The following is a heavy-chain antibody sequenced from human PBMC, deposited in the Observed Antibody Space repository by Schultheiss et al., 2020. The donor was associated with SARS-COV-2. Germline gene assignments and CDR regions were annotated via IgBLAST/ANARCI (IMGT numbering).Heavy chain of an antibody. J-gene: IGHJ4*02. CDR3: ARDDLDY. Sequence: GGSLRLSCAASGFTFSSYTMHWVRQAPGKGLECVGVISYDGSNKYYADSVKGRFTISRDNSKNTLYLQMNSLRAEDTAVYYCARDDLDYWGQGTLVTVSS. CDR1: GFTFSSYT. V-gene: IGHV3-30*04. CDR2: ISYDGSNK.